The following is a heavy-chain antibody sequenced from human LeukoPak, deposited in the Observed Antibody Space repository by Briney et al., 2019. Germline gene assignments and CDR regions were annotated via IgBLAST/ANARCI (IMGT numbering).Heavy chain of an antibody. D-gene: IGHD1-26*01. J-gene: IGHJ4*02. V-gene: IGHV4-59*01. CDR2: IYYSGST. CDR3: AKVRGSYYETSDY. Sequence: PSETLSLTCTVSGGSISNYYWSWIRQPPGKGLEWIGYIYYSGSTNYNPSLKSRVTISVDTSKNQFSLKLSSVTAADTAVYYCAKVRGSYYETSDYWGQGTLVTVSS. CDR1: GGSISNYY.